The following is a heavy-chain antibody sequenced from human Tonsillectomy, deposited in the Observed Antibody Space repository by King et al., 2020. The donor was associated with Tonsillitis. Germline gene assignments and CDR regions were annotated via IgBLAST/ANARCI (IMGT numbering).Heavy chain of an antibody. CDR1: GFTFDDYT. CDR3: AKDSSGWYNYYYGMDV. CDR2: ISWDGGST. J-gene: IGHJ6*02. V-gene: IGHV3-43*01. Sequence: VQLVESGGVVVQPGGSLRLSCAASGFTFDDYTMHWVRQAPGKGLEWVSLISWDGGSTYYADSVKGRFTISRDNSKNSLYLQMNSLRTEDTALYYCAKDSSGWYNYYYGMDVWGQGTTVTVSS. D-gene: IGHD6-19*01.